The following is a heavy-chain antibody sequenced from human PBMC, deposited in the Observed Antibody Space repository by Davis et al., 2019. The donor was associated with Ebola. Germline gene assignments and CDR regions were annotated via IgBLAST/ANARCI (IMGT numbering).Heavy chain of an antibody. V-gene: IGHV3-73*01. CDR2: IRSKANSYAT. Sequence: KVSCKASGYTFTSYAMHWVRQASGKGLEWVGRIRSKANSYATAYAASVKGRFTISRDDSKNTAYLQMNSLKTEDTAVYYCAKGLHFRYYYYGMDVWGQGTTVTVSS. CDR3: AKGLHFRYYYYGMDV. CDR1: GYTFTSYA. J-gene: IGHJ6*02.